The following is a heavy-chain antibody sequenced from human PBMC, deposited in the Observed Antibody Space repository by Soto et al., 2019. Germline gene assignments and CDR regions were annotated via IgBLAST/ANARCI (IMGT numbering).Heavy chain of an antibody. CDR3: ARVGPWVPYYYDSSPYTFENWFDP. Sequence: PSETLSLTCAVSGYSIRSGYYWGWLRQPPGKGLEWIGIIYHGGSTYYNPSLNSRVTLSIDMTNNHVSLILNSVTAADTAVYYCARVGPWVPYYYDSSPYTFENWFDPWGQGTMVTVSS. CDR2: IYHGGST. CDR1: GYSIRSGYY. V-gene: IGHV4-38-2*01. D-gene: IGHD3-22*01. J-gene: IGHJ5*01.